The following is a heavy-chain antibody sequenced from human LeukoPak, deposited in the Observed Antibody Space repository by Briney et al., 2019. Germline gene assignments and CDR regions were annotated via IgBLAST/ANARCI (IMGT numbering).Heavy chain of an antibody. CDR1: GYTFTSYF. Sequence: GESLKVSCKASGYTFTSYFIHWVRQAPGQGLEWMGWINPNSGGTNYAQKFQGRVTMTRDTSISTAYMELSRLRSDDTAVYYCAKMTWADYWGQGTLVTVSS. D-gene: IGHD2-21*02. CDR3: AKMTWADY. V-gene: IGHV1-2*02. J-gene: IGHJ4*02. CDR2: INPNSGGT.